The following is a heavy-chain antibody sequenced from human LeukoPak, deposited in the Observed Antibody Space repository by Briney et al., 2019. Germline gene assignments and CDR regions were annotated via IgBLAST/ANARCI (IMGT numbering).Heavy chain of an antibody. V-gene: IGHV4-38-2*01. CDR1: GYSISSGYY. Sequence: PSETLSLTCAVSGYSISSGYYWGWIRQPPGKGLEWIGSMYHSGSTYYNPSLKSRVTISVDPSKNQFSLKLSSVTAADTAVYYCARCPRSYQEYYFDYWGQGTLVTVSS. D-gene: IGHD1-26*01. CDR3: ARCPRSYQEYYFDY. J-gene: IGHJ4*02. CDR2: MYHSGST.